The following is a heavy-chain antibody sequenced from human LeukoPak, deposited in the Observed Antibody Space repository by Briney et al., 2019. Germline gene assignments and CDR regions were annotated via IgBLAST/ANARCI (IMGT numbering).Heavy chain of an antibody. D-gene: IGHD4-17*01. Sequence: GRSLRLSCAASGLPFRSYDMHWVRQSPGKGLEWVAIISFDGTSKYHADSVKGRFTISRDNFKNTLYLQMNSLRVEDTAVYYCAKLADTVINPHFDYWGQGTLVTVSS. V-gene: IGHV3-30*18. CDR2: ISFDGTSK. CDR1: GLPFRSYD. CDR3: AKLADTVINPHFDY. J-gene: IGHJ4*02.